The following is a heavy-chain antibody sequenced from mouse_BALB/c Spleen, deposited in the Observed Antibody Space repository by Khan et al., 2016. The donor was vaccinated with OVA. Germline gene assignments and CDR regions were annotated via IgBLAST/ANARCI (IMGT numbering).Heavy chain of an antibody. CDR2: ISDVAITF. D-gene: IGHD1-2*01. J-gene: IGHJ3*01. CDR1: GFTFSDYG. Sequence: EVELVESGGGLVQPGGSRKLSCAASGFTFSDYGMAWVRQAPGKGPEWVAFISDVAITFYYPDTVTGRFPLSRENAKNTLYLEMSSLRSGDTAMYYCARGGGTAPFAYWGQGTLVTVSA. V-gene: IGHV5-15*02. CDR3: ARGGGTAPFAY.